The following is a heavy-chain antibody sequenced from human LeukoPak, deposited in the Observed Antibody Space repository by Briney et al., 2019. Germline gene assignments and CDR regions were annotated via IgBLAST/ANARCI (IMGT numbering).Heavy chain of an antibody. CDR2: INPSGGST. CDR1: GYTFTSYY. J-gene: IGHJ5*02. Sequence: ASVKVSCKAPGYTFTSYYMHWVRQAPGQGLEWMGIINPSGGSTSYAQKFQGRVTMTRDTSTSTVYMELSSLRSEDTAVYYCARDWTEGGLDFTFDPWGQGTLVTVSS. V-gene: IGHV1-46*01. CDR3: ARDWTEGGLDFTFDP. D-gene: IGHD3/OR15-3a*01.